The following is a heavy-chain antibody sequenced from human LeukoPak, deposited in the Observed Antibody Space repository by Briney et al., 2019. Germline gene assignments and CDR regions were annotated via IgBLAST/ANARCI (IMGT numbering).Heavy chain of an antibody. CDR3: ARPGIVVRGVIA. Sequence: SETLSLTCTVSGGSISSSNYYWSWIRQPPGKGLEWIGEINHSGSTNYNPSLKSRVTISVDTSKNQSSLKLSSVTAADTAVYYCARPGIVVRGVIAWGQGTLVTVSS. D-gene: IGHD3-10*01. J-gene: IGHJ5*02. CDR2: INHSGST. V-gene: IGHV4-39*07. CDR1: GGSISSSNYY.